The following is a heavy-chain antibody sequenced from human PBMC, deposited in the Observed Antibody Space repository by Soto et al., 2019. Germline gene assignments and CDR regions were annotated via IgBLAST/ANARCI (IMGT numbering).Heavy chain of an antibody. J-gene: IGHJ5*02. Sequence: PSETLSLTCTVSGGSISSSSYYWAWNRQSPGKGMEWIGSVYYNGFTYYNTSLKSRVTISVDTSKNKYSLKLNSVNAADTAFYYCARMGDFWSGPGELDPWGQGTLVTVS. D-gene: IGHD3-3*01. CDR3: ARMGDFWSGPGELDP. V-gene: IGHV4-39*01. CDR2: VYYNGFT. CDR1: GGSISSSSYY.